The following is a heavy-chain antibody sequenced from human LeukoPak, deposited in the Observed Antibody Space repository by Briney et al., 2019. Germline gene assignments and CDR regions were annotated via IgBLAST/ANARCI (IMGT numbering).Heavy chain of an antibody. Sequence: GGSLRLSCAASGFTFDDYTMHWVRQAPGKGLEWVSLISWDGGSTYYADSVKGRFTISRDNARNSLYLQMNSLRAEDTAVYYCARSQNGSYGDWGQGTLVTVSS. D-gene: IGHD1-26*01. V-gene: IGHV3-43*01. J-gene: IGHJ4*02. CDR2: ISWDGGST. CDR1: GFTFDDYT. CDR3: ARSQNGSYGD.